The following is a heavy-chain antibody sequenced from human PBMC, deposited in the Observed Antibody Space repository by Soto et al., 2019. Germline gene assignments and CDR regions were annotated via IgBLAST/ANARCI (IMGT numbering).Heavy chain of an antibody. CDR1: GGSISSGGYY. V-gene: IGHV4-31*03. D-gene: IGHD3-16*02. CDR3: ARDRFNAGGIPLGELSFNHDYYSYGMDV. CDR2: IYYSGST. J-gene: IGHJ6*01. Sequence: QVQLQESGPGLVKPSQTLSLTCTVSGGSISSGGYYWSWIRQHPGKGLEWIGYIYYSGSTYYNPSLKSRVTISVDTSKNQFSLKLSSVTAADTAVYYCARDRFNAGGIPLGELSFNHDYYSYGMDVW.